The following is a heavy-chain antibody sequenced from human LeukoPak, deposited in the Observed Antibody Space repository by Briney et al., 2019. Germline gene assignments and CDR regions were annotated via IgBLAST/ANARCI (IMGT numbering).Heavy chain of an antibody. CDR1: GFTFKSHR. CDR3: ARGERRGPLDY. D-gene: IGHD1-1*01. CDR2: LSTDSTRE. Sequence: PGGSLRLSCAASGFTFKSHRMHWVRQSPGKGLVWVSRLSTDSTRENYADSVKGRFTVSRDNAKNTLYLQLNSLRVDDTAVYYCARGERRGPLDYWGQGTLVTVSS. V-gene: IGHV3-74*01. J-gene: IGHJ4*02.